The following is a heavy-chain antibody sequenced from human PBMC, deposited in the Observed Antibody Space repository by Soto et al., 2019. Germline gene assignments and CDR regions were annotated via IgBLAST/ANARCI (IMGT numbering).Heavy chain of an antibody. CDR2: IYPGDSDT. CDR3: ARGAGGSLQRTWFDP. V-gene: IGHV5-51*01. D-gene: IGHD1-1*01. Sequence: PGESLKISCKGSGYSFTSYWIGWVRQMLGKGLEWMGIIYPGDSDTRYSPSFQGQVTISADKSISTAYLQWSSLKASDTAMYYCARGAGGSLQRTWFDPWGQGTLVTVSS. J-gene: IGHJ5*02. CDR1: GYSFTSYW.